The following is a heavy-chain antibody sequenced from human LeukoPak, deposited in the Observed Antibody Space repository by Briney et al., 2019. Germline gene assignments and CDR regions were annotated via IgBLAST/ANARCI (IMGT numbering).Heavy chain of an antibody. CDR1: GFTFSSYW. D-gene: IGHD5-12*01. CDR3: AKEGYGDAFDI. CDR2: IKQDGSEK. Sequence: GGSLRLSCAASGFTFSSYWMSWVRQAPGKGLEWVANIKQDGSEKYYVDSVKGRFTISRDNSKNTLYLQMNSLRAEDTAVYYCAKEGYGDAFDIWGQGTMVTVSS. V-gene: IGHV3-7*03. J-gene: IGHJ3*02.